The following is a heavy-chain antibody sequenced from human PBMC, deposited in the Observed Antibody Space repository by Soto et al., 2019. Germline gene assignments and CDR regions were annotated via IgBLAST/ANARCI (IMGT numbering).Heavy chain of an antibody. V-gene: IGHV3-73*01. CDR3: GRPYNGDDWERALDF. J-gene: IGHJ4*02. Sequence: EAQLVEPGGGLVQPGGSLKLSCAASGFTFSGAAMHSVRHASGNGLEWVGRIRSTVKKYATAYYESVRGRFVISRDDSKNTAYMQMNNLKADDTAVYFWGRPYNGDDWERALDFWGQGILVTV. CDR1: GFTFSGAA. D-gene: IGHD5-12*01. CDR2: IRSTVKKYAT.